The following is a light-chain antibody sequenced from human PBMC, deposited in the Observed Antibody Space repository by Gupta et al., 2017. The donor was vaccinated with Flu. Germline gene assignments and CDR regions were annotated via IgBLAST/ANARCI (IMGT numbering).Light chain of an antibody. CDR2: LTSDGSH. CDR1: SGHSSYA. V-gene: IGLV4-69*01. CDR3: QTWVTVSRG. Sequence: QLVLTQSPSASASLGASVTLTCTLSSGHSSYAIAWHQQQPENGPRYLMQLTSDGSHRKRDGIPDRFSGYSLGVERYLTISSLLYEDADEYYCQTWVTVSRGFGRGTKRTVL. J-gene: IGLJ3*02.